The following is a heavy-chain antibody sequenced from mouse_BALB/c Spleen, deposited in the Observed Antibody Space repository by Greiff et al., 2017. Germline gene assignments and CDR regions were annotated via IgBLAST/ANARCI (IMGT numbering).Heavy chain of an antibody. CDR1: GDSITSGY. V-gene: IGHV3-8*02. J-gene: IGHJ4*01. Sequence: EVKLMESGPSLVKPSQTLSLTCSVTGDSITSGYWNWIRKFPGNKLEYMGYISYSGSTYYNPSLKSRISITRDTSKNQYYLQLNSVTTEDTATYYCARCGYYYGSSYGDYAMDYWGQGTSVTVSS. CDR2: ISYSGST. D-gene: IGHD1-1*01. CDR3: ARCGYYYGSSYGDYAMDY.